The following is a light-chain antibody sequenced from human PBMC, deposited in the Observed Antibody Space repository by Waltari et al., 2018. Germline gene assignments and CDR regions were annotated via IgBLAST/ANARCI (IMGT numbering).Light chain of an antibody. Sequence: IVMTQSPGTLSVSPGERATLSGRASQRVSSSVAWYQQKPGQAPRLLIYGASTRATGVPARFSGSGSGTEFTLTISSLQSEDFAVFYCQQYNDWPQTFSQGTRVEI. V-gene: IGKV3-15*01. CDR2: GAS. J-gene: IGKJ1*01. CDR3: QQYNDWPQT. CDR1: QRVSSS.